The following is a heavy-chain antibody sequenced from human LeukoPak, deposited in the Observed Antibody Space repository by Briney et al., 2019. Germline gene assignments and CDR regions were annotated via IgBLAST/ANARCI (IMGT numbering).Heavy chain of an antibody. J-gene: IGHJ4*02. V-gene: IGHV3-23*01. CDR2: IVGGGGST. CDR1: GFTFSSYA. D-gene: IGHD2-2*01. Sequence: PGGSLRLSCAASGFTFSSYAMSWVRQAPGKGLEWVSAIVGGGGSTFYADSVKDRFTISRDNSKNTLYLQMNSLRAEDTAIYYCAKEESRAFDYWGQGTLVTVSS. CDR3: AKEESRAFDY.